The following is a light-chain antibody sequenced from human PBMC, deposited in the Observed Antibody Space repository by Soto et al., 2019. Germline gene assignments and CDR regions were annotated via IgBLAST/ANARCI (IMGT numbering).Light chain of an antibody. J-gene: IGLJ2*01. V-gene: IGLV1-47*01. CDR3: AAWDDSLSGRV. CDR1: SSNIGSNY. Sequence: QSVLTQPPSASGTPGQRVTISCSGSSSNIGSNYVYWYQQLPGTAPKLLIYRNDQRPSGVPDRFSGSKSGTSASLAISGLRYDDEADYYCAAWDDSLSGRVFGGGTKVTVL. CDR2: RND.